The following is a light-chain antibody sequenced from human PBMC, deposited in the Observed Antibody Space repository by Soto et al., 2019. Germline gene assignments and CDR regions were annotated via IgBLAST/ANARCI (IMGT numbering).Light chain of an antibody. CDR1: QSVSSH. Sequence: ERVMTQSPAILSVSPGERATLSCRASQSVSSHLAWYQQKPGQAPRLLIYGASTRATGDSARFSASGSGTEFTPSISGLQSADFAFYYCQQYDSWPLTFGPGTKVDI. CDR3: QQYDSWPLT. V-gene: IGKV3-15*01. CDR2: GAS. J-gene: IGKJ3*01.